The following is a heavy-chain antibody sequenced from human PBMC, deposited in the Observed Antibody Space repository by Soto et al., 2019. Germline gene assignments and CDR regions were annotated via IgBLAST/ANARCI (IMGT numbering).Heavy chain of an antibody. Sequence: GGSLRLSCAASGFTFSSYAMSWVRQAPGKGLEWVSAISGSGGSTYYAYSVKGRFTISRDNSKNTLYLQMNSLRAEDTAVYYCAKGSHCSSTSCYLYYWGQGTLVTVSS. D-gene: IGHD2-2*01. CDR1: GFTFSSYA. V-gene: IGHV3-23*01. CDR3: AKGSHCSSTSCYLYY. CDR2: ISGSGGST. J-gene: IGHJ4*02.